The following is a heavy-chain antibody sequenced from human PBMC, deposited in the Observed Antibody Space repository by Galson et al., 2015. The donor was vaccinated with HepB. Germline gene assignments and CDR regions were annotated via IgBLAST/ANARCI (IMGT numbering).Heavy chain of an antibody. D-gene: IGHD3-3*01. V-gene: IGHV7-4-1*02. CDR3: ARSPLRFLDWLPYYDYYYMDV. J-gene: IGHJ6*03. CDR2: MHTNTGKP. Sequence: SCKASGYTFTDYVVNWVRQAPGQGLEWMGWMHTNTGKPTYAPGFAGRFVFSLDTSVTTAYLQISSLETGDTAVYYCARSPLRFLDWLPYYDYYYMDVWGEGTTVTVSS. CDR1: GYTFTDYV.